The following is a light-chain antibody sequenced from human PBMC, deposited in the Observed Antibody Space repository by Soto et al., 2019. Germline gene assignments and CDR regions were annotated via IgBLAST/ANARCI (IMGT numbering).Light chain of an antibody. CDR2: ASS. Sequence: IQLTQSPCSLSAYVGDRVTITCRAGQGISSSLAWYQQKPGKAPNLLISASSTLQTGVPSRFSGSGSGTDFALTISSLQPEDFATYYCQQIDSYPRTFGQGTKVEIK. CDR3: QQIDSYPRT. V-gene: IGKV1-9*01. J-gene: IGKJ1*01. CDR1: QGISSS.